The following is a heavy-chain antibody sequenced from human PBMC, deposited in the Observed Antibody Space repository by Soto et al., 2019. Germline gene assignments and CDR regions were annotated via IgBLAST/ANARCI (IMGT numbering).Heavy chain of an antibody. Sequence: DVQLEESGGGLVQPGGPLRLSCAASGFTFISYWMHWVRQVPGKGLVWVARTNSDESSIAYADSVKGRFTISRDNAKNMVYLEMISLRAEDTAVYYCAREFYYYDRSGNLGYWGQGALVTVSS. CDR2: TNSDESSI. CDR1: GFTFISYW. J-gene: IGHJ4*02. V-gene: IGHV3-74*01. D-gene: IGHD3-22*01. CDR3: AREFYYYDRSGNLGY.